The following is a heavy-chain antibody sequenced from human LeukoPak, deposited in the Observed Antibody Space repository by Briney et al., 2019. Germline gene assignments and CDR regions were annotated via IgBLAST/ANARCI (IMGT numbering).Heavy chain of an antibody. Sequence: SETLSLTCAVYGGSFSGYYWSWLRQPPGKGLEWIGEINHSGSTNYNPSLKSRVTISVDTSKNQFSLKLSSVTAADTAVYYCARGGYSYGSLWYFDLWGRGTLVTVSS. CDR3: ARGGYSYGSLWYFDL. D-gene: IGHD5-18*01. V-gene: IGHV4-34*01. CDR2: INHSGST. J-gene: IGHJ2*01. CDR1: GGSFSGYY.